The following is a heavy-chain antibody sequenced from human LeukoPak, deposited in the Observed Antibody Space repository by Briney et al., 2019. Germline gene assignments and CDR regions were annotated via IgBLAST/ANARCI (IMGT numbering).Heavy chain of an antibody. J-gene: IGHJ4*02. CDR3: ARAGYGGNSGFVDY. CDR2: TRNKANSYTT. Sequence: GGSLRLSCAAPGFTFSDHYMDWVRQAPGKGLEWVGRTRNKANSYTTEYAASVKGRFTISRDDSKNSLYLQMNSLKTEDTAVYYCARAGYGGNSGFVDYWGQGTLVTVSS. CDR1: GFTFSDHY. V-gene: IGHV3-72*01. D-gene: IGHD4-23*01.